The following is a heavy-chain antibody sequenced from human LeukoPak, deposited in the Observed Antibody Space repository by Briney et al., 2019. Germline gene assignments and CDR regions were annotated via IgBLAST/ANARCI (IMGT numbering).Heavy chain of an antibody. CDR2: ISYDGSNK. V-gene: IGHV3-30*03. CDR3: ASKSRSSIFYHGMDV. CDR1: GFTFSSYG. J-gene: IGHJ6*02. D-gene: IGHD6-6*01. Sequence: GRSLRLSCAASGFTFSSYGMHWVRQAPGKGLEWVAVISYDGSNKYYADSVKGRFTISRDNAKNSLYLQMNSLRAEDTAVYYCASKSRSSIFYHGMDVWGQGATVTVSS.